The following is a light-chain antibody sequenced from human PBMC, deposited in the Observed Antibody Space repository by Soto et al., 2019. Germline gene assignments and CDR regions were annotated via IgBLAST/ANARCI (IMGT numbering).Light chain of an antibody. CDR2: GAS. CDR3: QRYGTSTT. Sequence: EIVLTQSPGTLSVSPGDRVTLSCRASQSVNSNYLAWHQQKPGQAPRLLIYGASSRATGIPVRFSGSGSGTDFTLTISRLEPEDFAVYYCQRYGTSTTFGQGTKVDIK. J-gene: IGKJ1*01. V-gene: IGKV3-20*01. CDR1: QSVNSNY.